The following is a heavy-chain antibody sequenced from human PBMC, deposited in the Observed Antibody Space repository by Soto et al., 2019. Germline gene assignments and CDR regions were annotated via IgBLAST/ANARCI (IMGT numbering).Heavy chain of an antibody. J-gene: IGHJ6*02. Sequence: SETLSLTCAVYGGSFSGYYWSWIRQAPGKGLEWIGEINHSGSTNYNPSLKSRVTISVDTSKNQFPLKLSYVTAAGTAVYYCARVDGYNWNYVALLKTFYGMDVWGQGTTVTVSS. CDR2: INHSGST. V-gene: IGHV4-34*01. D-gene: IGHD1-7*01. CDR3: ARVDGYNWNYVALLKTFYGMDV. CDR1: GGSFSGYY.